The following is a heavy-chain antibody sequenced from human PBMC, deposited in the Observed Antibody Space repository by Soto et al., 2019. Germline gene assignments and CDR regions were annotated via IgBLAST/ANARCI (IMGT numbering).Heavy chain of an antibody. Sequence: EVQLVESGGGLVQPGGSLRLSCAASGFTVSSNYMSWVRQAPGKGLEWVSVFYSGGSTNYADSVKGRFTISRDNSKNTLYLQMNSLRAEDTAVYYCARGVGYCSSTSCLNWLDPWGQGTLVTVSS. D-gene: IGHD2-2*01. V-gene: IGHV3-66*01. CDR2: FYSGGST. CDR3: ARGVGYCSSTSCLNWLDP. CDR1: GFTVSSNY. J-gene: IGHJ5*02.